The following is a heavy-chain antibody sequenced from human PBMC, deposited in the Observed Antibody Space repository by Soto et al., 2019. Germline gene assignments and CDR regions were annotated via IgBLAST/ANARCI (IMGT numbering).Heavy chain of an antibody. CDR2: ISGSGGST. D-gene: IGHD5-18*01. J-gene: IGHJ2*01. V-gene: IGHV3-23*01. CDR3: ARDPLWGTAMVLWYFDL. CDR1: YA. Sequence: YAMSWVRQAPGKGLEWVSAISGSGGSTYYADSVKGRFTISRDNSKNTLYLQMNSLRAEDTAVYYCARDPLWGTAMVLWYFDLWGRGTLVTVS.